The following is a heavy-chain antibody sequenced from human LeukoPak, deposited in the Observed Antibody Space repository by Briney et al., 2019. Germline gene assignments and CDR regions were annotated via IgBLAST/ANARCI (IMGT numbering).Heavy chain of an antibody. CDR3: AGRTVRGSYFSY. V-gene: IGHV4-31*03. D-gene: IGHD1-26*01. CDR2: IYYSGST. J-gene: IGHJ4*02. CDR1: GGSISSGGYY. Sequence: PSQTLSLTCTVSGGSISSGGYYWSWIRQHPGKGLEWIGYIYYSGSTYYNPSLKSRVTISVDTSKNQFSLKLSSVTAADTAVYYCAGRTVRGSYFSYWGQGTLVTVSS.